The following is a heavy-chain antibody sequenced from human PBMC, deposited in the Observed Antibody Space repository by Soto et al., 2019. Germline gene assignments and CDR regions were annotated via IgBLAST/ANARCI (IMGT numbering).Heavy chain of an antibody. CDR3: VRRHVSATGIDWFDP. V-gene: IGHV1-3*01. J-gene: IGHJ5*02. Sequence: ASVKVSCKASGYTFTSYGIHWVRQAPGQRLEWMGRINAASGDTKYSPKFQGRVTITRDTSASTAYMELSSLRSEDTAVYYCVRRHVSATGIDWFDPWGQGTLVTVSS. CDR2: INAASGDT. D-gene: IGHD6-13*01. CDR1: GYTFTSYG.